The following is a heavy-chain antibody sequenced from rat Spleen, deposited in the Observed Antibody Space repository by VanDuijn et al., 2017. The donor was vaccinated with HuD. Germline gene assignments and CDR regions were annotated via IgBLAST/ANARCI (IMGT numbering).Heavy chain of an antibody. CDR1: GYSITSSYR. CDR3: GRDNNYKAY. Sequence: EVQLQESGPGLVKPSQSLSLTCSVTGYSITSSYRWNWIRKFPGNKLEWMGYINNAGSTTYNPSLKSRISITRDTSRNQFFLQVNSVIIDDTATYYCGRDNNYKAYWGQGVMVTVSS. D-gene: IGHD1-10*01. CDR2: INNAGST. V-gene: IGHV3-3*01. J-gene: IGHJ2*01.